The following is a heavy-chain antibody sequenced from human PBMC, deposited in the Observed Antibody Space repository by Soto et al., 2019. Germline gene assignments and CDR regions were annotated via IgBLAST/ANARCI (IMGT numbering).Heavy chain of an antibody. D-gene: IGHD5-12*01. CDR2: IYWDDDK. J-gene: IGHJ4*02. CDR1: GGSTSRGGYY. Sequence: TLSLTCTHSGGSTSRGGYYWNWIRQPPGKALEWLALIYWDDDKRYSPSLKRRLTITKDTSKNQVVLTMTTMAPVDTATYYCPNSFGGYDYFAYGGQGTRVTVSS. CDR3: PNSFGGYDYFAY. V-gene: IGHV2-5*08.